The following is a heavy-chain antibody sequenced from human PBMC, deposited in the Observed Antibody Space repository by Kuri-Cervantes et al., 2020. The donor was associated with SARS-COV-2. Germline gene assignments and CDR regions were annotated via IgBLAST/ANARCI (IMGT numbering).Heavy chain of an antibody. CDR3: ATLEVAAVPFDY. D-gene: IGHD6-13*01. CDR2: ISYDESNK. Sequence: GESLKISCAASGFTFSSYAMHWVRQAPGKGLEWVAVISYDESNKYYADSVKGRFTISRDNSKNTLYLQMNSLRAEDTAVYYCATLEVAAVPFDYWGQGTLVTVSS. CDR1: GFTFSSYA. J-gene: IGHJ4*02. V-gene: IGHV3-30*01.